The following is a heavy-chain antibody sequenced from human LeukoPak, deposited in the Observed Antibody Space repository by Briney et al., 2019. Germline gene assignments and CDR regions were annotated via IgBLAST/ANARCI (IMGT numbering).Heavy chain of an antibody. Sequence: ASVKVSCKASGYTFTGYYMHWVRQAPGQGLEWMGWINPNSGGTNYAQKFQGRVTMTRDTSISTAYMELSRLRSDDTAVYYCATDVYSGSWSLGPALDYWGQGTLVTVSS. CDR1: GYTFTGYY. J-gene: IGHJ4*02. CDR3: ATDVYSGSWSLGPALDY. V-gene: IGHV1-2*02. D-gene: IGHD1-26*01. CDR2: INPNSGGT.